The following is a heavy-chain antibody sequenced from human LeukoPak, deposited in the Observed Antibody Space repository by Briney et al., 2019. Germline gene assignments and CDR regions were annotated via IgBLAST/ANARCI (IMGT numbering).Heavy chain of an antibody. Sequence: GGSLRLSCAASGFTVSSNYMSWVRQAPGKGLEWVSVIYSGGSTYYAVSVKGRFTISRDNSKNTLYLQMNSLRAEDTAVYYCARDYNGDYGYFDLWGRGTLVTVSS. CDR1: GFTVSSNY. J-gene: IGHJ2*01. CDR2: IYSGGST. D-gene: IGHD3-10*01. V-gene: IGHV3-66*02. CDR3: ARDYNGDYGYFDL.